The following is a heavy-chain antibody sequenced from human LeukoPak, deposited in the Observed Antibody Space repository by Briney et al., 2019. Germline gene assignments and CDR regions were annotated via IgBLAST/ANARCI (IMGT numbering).Heavy chain of an antibody. J-gene: IGHJ6*03. D-gene: IGHD3-3*02. CDR3: ARVGPLAPNYYYYYMDV. CDR1: GGSISSGGYY. V-gene: IGHV4-31*03. Sequence: SQTLSLTCTVSGGSISSGGYYWSWIRQHPGKGLEWIGYIYYSGSTYYNPSLKSRVTISVDTSKNQFSLKLSSVTAADTAVYYRARVGPLAPNYYYYYMDVWGKGTTVTVSS. CDR2: IYYSGST.